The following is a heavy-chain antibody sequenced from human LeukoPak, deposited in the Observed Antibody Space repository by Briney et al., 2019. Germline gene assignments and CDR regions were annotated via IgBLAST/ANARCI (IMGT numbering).Heavy chain of an antibody. Sequence: PGGSLRLSCAASGFTFSSYSMNWVRQAPGKGLEWVSSISSSSSYIYYADSVKGRFTISRDNAKNSLYLQMNSLRAEDTAVYYCARDGIGPGGPADYWGQGTLVTVSS. CDR2: ISSSSSYI. V-gene: IGHV3-21*01. D-gene: IGHD3-16*01. CDR3: ARDGIGPGGPADY. J-gene: IGHJ4*02. CDR1: GFTFSSYS.